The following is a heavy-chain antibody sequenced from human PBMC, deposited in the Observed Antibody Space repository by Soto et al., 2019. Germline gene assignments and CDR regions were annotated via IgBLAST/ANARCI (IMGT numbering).Heavy chain of an antibody. J-gene: IGHJ3*02. CDR2: ISYDGSNK. V-gene: IGHV3-30*18. CDR3: AKDLIPYYDFWSGYYTNDASDX. Sequence: GGSLRLGFAASGFTFSSYGMQWVRQAPGKGLEGVGVISYDGSNKYYAYSVKVRFTISRDNSKDTLYLQMNSRRDEDTAVYYCAKDLIPYYDFWSGYYTNDASDXSCQGTIVTV. D-gene: IGHD3-3*01. CDR1: GFTFSSYG.